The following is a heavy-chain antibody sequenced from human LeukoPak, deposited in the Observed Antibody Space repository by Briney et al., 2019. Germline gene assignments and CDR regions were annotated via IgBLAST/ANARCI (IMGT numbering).Heavy chain of an antibody. V-gene: IGHV4-34*01. J-gene: IGHJ4*02. CDR1: GGSFSGYY. CDR3: ARHVGKEVDY. D-gene: IGHD1-26*01. Sequence: SETLSLTCAVYGGSFSGYYWSWIRQPPGKGLEWIGEINHSGSTNYNPSLKSRVTISVDTSKNQFSLKLSSVTAADTAVYYCARHVGKEVDYWGQGTLVTVSS. CDR2: INHSGST.